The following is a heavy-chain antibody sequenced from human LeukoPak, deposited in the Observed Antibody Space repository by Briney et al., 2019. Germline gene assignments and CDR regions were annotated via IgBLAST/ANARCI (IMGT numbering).Heavy chain of an antibody. CDR3: AFHWGGGYCSCGSCYPPPYYFDY. J-gene: IGHJ4*02. V-gene: IGHV4-39*01. CDR2: ISYSGST. CDR1: GGSISSSTYY. Sequence: SETLSLTCTVSGGSISSSTYYWGWIRQPPGKGLEWIGSISYSGSTYYNPSLKSRLTISVDTSKNQFSLKLSSVTAAHTAVYYCAFHWGGGYCSCGSCYPPPYYFDYWGQGTLVTVSS. D-gene: IGHD2-15*01.